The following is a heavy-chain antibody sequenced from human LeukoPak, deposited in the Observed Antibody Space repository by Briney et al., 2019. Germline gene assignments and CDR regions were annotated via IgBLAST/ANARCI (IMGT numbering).Heavy chain of an antibody. CDR2: IWYDGSYK. J-gene: IGHJ1*01. CDR3: ATYYGGNPEYLQH. Sequence: GGSLRLPCAASGLNFKIYGMEWVRQAPGKGLEWVSFIWYDGSYKYYADSVRGRFSISRDNSKNTLYLQMNSLRAEDTAVYYCATYYGGNPEYLQHWGQGALVIVSS. V-gene: IGHV3-30*02. CDR1: GLNFKIYG. D-gene: IGHD2-21*01.